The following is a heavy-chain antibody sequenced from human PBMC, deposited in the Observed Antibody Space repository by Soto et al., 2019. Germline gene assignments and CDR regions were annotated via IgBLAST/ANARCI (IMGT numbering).Heavy chain of an antibody. CDR2: ISSSSSTM. CDR3: ARDPPSSNYDSSGYYPEYFQH. V-gene: IGHV3-48*02. J-gene: IGHJ1*01. D-gene: IGHD3-22*01. Sequence: GRSLRLSWAASGFTFSNHSMNWVRQAQGKGLEWVSYISSSSSTMYYADSVKGRFTISRDNAKNSLYLQMNSLRDEDTAVYYCARDPPSSNYDSSGYYPEYFQHWGQGTLVTVSS. CDR1: GFTFSNHS.